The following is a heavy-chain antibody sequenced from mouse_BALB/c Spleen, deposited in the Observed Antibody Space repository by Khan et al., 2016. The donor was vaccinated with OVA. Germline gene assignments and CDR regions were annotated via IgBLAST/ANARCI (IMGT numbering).Heavy chain of an antibody. Sequence: VQLQQSGAELVKAGASVKMSCKASGYTFTSYWMPWVKQRLGQGLEWFAETNPTNGRTYYNEKFKSKATLTVDKSSSTAYMLLSGPTFEDSAGYYCARIKKIGATYFDYWGKGTTLTVSS. J-gene: IGHJ2*01. V-gene: IGHV1S81*02. D-gene: IGHD1-1*01. CDR1: GYTFTSYW. CDR3: ARIKKIGATYFDY. CDR2: TNPTNGRT.